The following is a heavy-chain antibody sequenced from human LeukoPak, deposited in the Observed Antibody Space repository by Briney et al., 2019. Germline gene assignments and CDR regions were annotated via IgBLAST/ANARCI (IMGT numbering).Heavy chain of an antibody. Sequence: GASVKVSCKASGYTFTGYYMHWVRQAPGQGLEWMGPINPNSGGTNYAQKFQGRVTMTRDTSISTAYMELSRLRSDDTAVYYCARVSTMVRGVMTFDPWGQGTLVTVSS. D-gene: IGHD3-10*01. J-gene: IGHJ5*02. CDR3: ARVSTMVRGVMTFDP. CDR1: GYTFTGYY. V-gene: IGHV1-2*06. CDR2: INPNSGGT.